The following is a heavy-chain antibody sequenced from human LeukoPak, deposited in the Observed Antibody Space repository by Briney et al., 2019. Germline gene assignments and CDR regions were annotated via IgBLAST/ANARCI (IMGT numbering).Heavy chain of an antibody. D-gene: IGHD2-15*01. CDR1: GFTVSSNE. Sequence: GGSLRLSCAASGFTVSSNEMSWVRQAPGKGLEWVSSISGGSTYYSDSVKGRFTISRDNSKNTLYLQMNSLRAEDTAVYYCARDPQVVVGATVGYYYGLDVWGQGTTVTVSS. J-gene: IGHJ6*02. V-gene: IGHV3-38-3*01. CDR3: ARDPQVVVGATVGYYYGLDV. CDR2: ISGGST.